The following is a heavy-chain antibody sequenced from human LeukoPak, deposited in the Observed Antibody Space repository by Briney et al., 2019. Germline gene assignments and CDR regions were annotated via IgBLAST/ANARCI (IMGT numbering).Heavy chain of an antibody. Sequence: ASVKVSCKASGYTFTSYYMHWVRQAPGQGLEWMGIINPSGGSTSYAQKFQGRVTMTRDTSTSTVYMELSSLRSEDTAVYYCARDASIAVAGTPFRYFDYWGQGTLVTVSS. V-gene: IGHV1-46*01. D-gene: IGHD6-19*01. CDR3: ARDASIAVAGTPFRYFDY. CDR1: GYTFTSYY. J-gene: IGHJ4*02. CDR2: INPSGGST.